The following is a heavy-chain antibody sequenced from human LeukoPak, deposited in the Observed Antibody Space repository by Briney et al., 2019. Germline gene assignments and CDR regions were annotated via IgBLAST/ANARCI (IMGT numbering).Heavy chain of an antibody. J-gene: IGHJ6*03. CDR2: ISGSGGST. V-gene: IGHV3-23*01. Sequence: GGSLRLSCAASGFTFSSYGMSWVRQAPGKGLEWVSAISGSGGSTYYADSVKGRFTISRDNSKNTLYLQMNSLRAEDTAVYYCAKDGFGQSYYYYMDVWGKGTTVTVSS. D-gene: IGHD3-16*01. CDR3: AKDGFGQSYYYYMDV. CDR1: GFTFSSYG.